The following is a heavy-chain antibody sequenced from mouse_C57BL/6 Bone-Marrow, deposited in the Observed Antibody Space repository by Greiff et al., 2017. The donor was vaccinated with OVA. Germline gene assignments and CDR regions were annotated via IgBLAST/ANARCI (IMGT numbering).Heavy chain of an antibody. D-gene: IGHD2-5*01. Sequence: EVQLQQSGPELVKPGASVKISCKASGYTFTDYYMNWVKQSPGKSLEWIGDINPNNGGTSYNQKFKGKATLTVDKSSSTAYMELRSLTSEDSAVYYCAREGYSNSYAMDYWGQGTSVTVSS. CDR1: GYTFTDYY. J-gene: IGHJ4*01. V-gene: IGHV1-26*01. CDR3: AREGYSNSYAMDY. CDR2: INPNNGGT.